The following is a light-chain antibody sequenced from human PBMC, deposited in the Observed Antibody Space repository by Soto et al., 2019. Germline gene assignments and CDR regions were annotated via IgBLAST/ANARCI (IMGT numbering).Light chain of an antibody. CDR1: SSDVGGYNY. CDR2: EVT. V-gene: IGLV2-8*01. Sequence: QSALTQPPSASGSPGQSVTISCTGTSSDVGGYNYVSWYQQHPGKAPRLMVYEVTKRPSGVPARFSGSKSGNTASLTVSGLQAEEEDDYYCSSHAGINNVVFGGGTKLTVL. J-gene: IGLJ3*02. CDR3: SSHAGINNVV.